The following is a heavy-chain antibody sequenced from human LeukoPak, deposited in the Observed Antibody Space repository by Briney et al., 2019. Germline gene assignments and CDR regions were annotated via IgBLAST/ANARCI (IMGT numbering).Heavy chain of an antibody. V-gene: IGHV1-69*13. CDR2: IIPIFGTA. J-gene: IGHJ4*02. CDR1: GGTFSSYA. Sequence: ASVKVSCKASGGTFSSYAISWVRQAPGQGLEWMGGIIPIFGTANYAQRFQGRVTITADESTSTAYMELSSLRSEDTAVYYCARADTVVTASDYWGQGTLVTVSS. CDR3: ARADTVVTASDY. D-gene: IGHD4-23*01.